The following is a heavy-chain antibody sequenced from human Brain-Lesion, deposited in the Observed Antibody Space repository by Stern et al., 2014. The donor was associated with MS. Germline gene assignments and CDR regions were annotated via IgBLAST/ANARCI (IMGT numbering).Heavy chain of an antibody. J-gene: IGHJ6*02. D-gene: IGHD3-3*01. CDR1: GYIFTGYY. CDR3: ARDQRGITIFGVVTDYYYLGMDV. CDR2: SNPNTGGT. Sequence: VPLGESGAEVKKPGASVKVSCKTSGYIFTGYYIHWVRQAPGQGLEWMAWSNPNTGGTKYAQKFQGRVTMSRDTSISTAYVELSSLTSDDTAVYYCARDQRGITIFGVVTDYYYLGMDVWGQGTTVTVSS. V-gene: IGHV1-2*02.